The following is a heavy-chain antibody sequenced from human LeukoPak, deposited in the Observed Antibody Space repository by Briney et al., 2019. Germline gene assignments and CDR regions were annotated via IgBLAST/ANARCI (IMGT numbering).Heavy chain of an antibody. Sequence: GGSLRLSCAASGFTFSDYYMSWIRQAPGKGLEWVSYISSSGTTIHYADSVKGRFTISRDNARNSLYLQMNSLRAEDTAVYYCAREGTILGVSPHVDYSPHVDYWGQGTLVTVSS. V-gene: IGHV3-11*01. CDR1: GFTFSDYY. D-gene: IGHD4-11*01. CDR2: ISSSGTTI. J-gene: IGHJ4*02. CDR3: AREGTILGVSPHVDYSPHVDY.